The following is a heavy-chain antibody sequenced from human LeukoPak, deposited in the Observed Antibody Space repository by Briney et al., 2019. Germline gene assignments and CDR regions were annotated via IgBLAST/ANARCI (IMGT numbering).Heavy chain of an antibody. CDR3: AHTLYYDSSGYYPL. V-gene: IGHV1-18*01. D-gene: IGHD3-22*01. Sequence: GASVKVSCKASGGTFNSYAISWVRQAPGQGLEWMGWISAYNGNTNYAQKLQGRVTMTTDTSTSTAYMELRSLRSDDTAVYYCAHTLYYDSSGYYPLWGQGTLVTVSS. CDR2: ISAYNGNT. CDR1: GGTFNSYA. J-gene: IGHJ4*02.